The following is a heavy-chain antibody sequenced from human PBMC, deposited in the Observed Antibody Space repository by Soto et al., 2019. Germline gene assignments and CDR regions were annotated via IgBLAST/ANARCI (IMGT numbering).Heavy chain of an antibody. J-gene: IGHJ4*02. CDR1: GFTFSSYA. V-gene: IGHV3-21*03. CDR2: ISPESGFT. D-gene: IGHD5-12*01. Sequence: EVQLLESGGGLVQPGGSLRLSCAASGFTFSSYAMSWVRQAPGKGLEWVSSISPESGFTPYADSVKGRFTISRDNARNLLYLQMNNVGAEDTAVYSCANFQTVGFSPFDYCGRGTLVTVSS. CDR3: ANFQTVGFSPFDY.